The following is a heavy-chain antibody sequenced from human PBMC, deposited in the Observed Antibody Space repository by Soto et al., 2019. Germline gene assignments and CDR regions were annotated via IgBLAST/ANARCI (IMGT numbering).Heavy chain of an antibody. CDR2: MNPNSGNT. D-gene: IGHD6-6*01. CDR3: AKNWDTTFSSSSH. V-gene: IGHV1-8*01. CDR1: GYTFTSYD. J-gene: IGHJ4*02. Sequence: ASVKVSCKASGYTFTSYDINWVRQATGQGLEWMGWMNPNSGNTGYAQKFQGRVTMTRNTSISTAYMELSSLRSEDTAVYYCAKNWDTTFSSSSHWGQGTLVTVSS.